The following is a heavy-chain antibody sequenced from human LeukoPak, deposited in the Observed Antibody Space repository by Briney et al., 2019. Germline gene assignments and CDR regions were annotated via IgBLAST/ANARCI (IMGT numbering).Heavy chain of an antibody. CDR3: ARHLARWFGEFSYYYGMDV. J-gene: IGHJ6*04. Sequence: GESLKISCKGSGYSFTSYWISWVRQMPGKGLEWMGRIDPSDSYTNYSPSFQGHVTISADKSISTAYLQWSSLKASDTAMYYCARHLARWFGEFSYYYGMDVWGKGTTVTVSS. D-gene: IGHD3-10*01. V-gene: IGHV5-10-1*01. CDR2: IDPSDSYT. CDR1: GYSFTSYW.